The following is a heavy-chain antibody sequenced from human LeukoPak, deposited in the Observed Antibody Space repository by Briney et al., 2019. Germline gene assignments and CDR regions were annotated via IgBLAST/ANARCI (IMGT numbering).Heavy chain of an antibody. CDR1: GYSISSGYY. D-gene: IGHD6-19*01. J-gene: IGHJ5*02. CDR3: ARDHRSFASVRRAGHWFDP. CDR2: IYHSGST. Sequence: SETLSLTCAVSGYSISSGYYWGWIRQPPGKGLEWIGSIYHSGSTYYNPSLKSRVTISVDTSKNQSSLKLSSVTAADTAVYYCARDHRSFASVRRAGHWFDPWGQGTLVTVSS. V-gene: IGHV4-38-2*02.